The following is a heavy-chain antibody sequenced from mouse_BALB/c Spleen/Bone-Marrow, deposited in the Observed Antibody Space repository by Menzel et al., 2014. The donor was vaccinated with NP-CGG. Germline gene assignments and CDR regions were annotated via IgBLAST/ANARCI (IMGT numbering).Heavy chain of an antibody. CDR3: ASRDSSGYVPDY. V-gene: IGHV1S132*01. Sequence: QVQLQQSGAELVKPGASVKLSCKTSGYTFTSYWIQWVKQRPGQGLGWIGEIFPGTGTTYYNEKFKGKATLTMDTSSSTAYMQLSSLTSEDSAVYFCASRDSSGYVPDYWGQGTTLTVSS. CDR1: GYTFTSYW. CDR2: IFPGTGTT. D-gene: IGHD3-2*01. J-gene: IGHJ2*01.